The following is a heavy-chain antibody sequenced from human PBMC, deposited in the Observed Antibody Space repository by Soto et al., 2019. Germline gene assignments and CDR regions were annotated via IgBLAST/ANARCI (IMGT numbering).Heavy chain of an antibody. CDR1: GCTFSSYT. D-gene: IGHD6-25*01. J-gene: IGHJ6*02. CDR3: ARSPADGMDV. CDR2: IIPILGIA. Sequence: QVQLVQSGAEVKKPGSSVKVSCTASGCTFSSYTISWVRQAPGQGLEWMGRIIPILGIANYAQKFQGRVTITADKSTSTADMELSSLRAEDTAVYYCARSPADGMDVWGQGTTVTVSS. V-gene: IGHV1-69*02.